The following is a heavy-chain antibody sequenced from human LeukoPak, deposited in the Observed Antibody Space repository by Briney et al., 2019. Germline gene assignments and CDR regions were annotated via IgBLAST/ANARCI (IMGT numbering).Heavy chain of an antibody. D-gene: IGHD2-2*01. V-gene: IGHV3-23*01. CDR1: GFTFGTYA. Sequence: GGSLRLSCAASGFTFGTYAMTWVRQAPGKGLEWVSTVNGGGGSTYYADSVKGRFPISRDNSKNTVYLQMNSLRVDDTAVYYCAKGHSTSWLCLDNWGQGTLVTVSS. J-gene: IGHJ4*02. CDR2: VNGGGGST. CDR3: AKGHSTSWLCLDN.